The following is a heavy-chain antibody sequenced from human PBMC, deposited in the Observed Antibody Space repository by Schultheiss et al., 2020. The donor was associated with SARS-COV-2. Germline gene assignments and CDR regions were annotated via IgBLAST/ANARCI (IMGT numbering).Heavy chain of an antibody. D-gene: IGHD6-6*01. V-gene: IGHV4-34*01. CDR2: IYYSGST. CDR3: ASGGSRAARRYYFDY. Sequence: SETLSLTCAVYGGSFSGYYWSWIRQPPGKGLEWIGYIYYSGSTNYNPSLKSRVTISVDTSKNQFSLKLSSVTAADTAVYYCASGGSRAARRYYFDYWGQGTLVTVSS. CDR1: GGSFSGYY. J-gene: IGHJ4*02.